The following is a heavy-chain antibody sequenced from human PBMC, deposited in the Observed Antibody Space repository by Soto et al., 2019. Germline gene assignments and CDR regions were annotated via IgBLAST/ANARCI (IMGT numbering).Heavy chain of an antibody. Sequence: SETLSLTCTVSGGSISSYYWSWIRQPPGKGLEWIGYIYYSGSTNYNPSLKSRVTISVDTSKNQFSLKLSSVTAADTAVYYCASTRGYSYGYGYWGQGTLVTVSS. D-gene: IGHD5-18*01. CDR2: IYYSGST. J-gene: IGHJ4*02. CDR3: ASTRGYSYGYGY. CDR1: GGSISSYY. V-gene: IGHV4-59*08.